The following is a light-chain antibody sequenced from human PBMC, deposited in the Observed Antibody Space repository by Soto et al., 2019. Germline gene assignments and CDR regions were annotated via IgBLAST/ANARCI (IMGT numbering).Light chain of an antibody. V-gene: IGKV3-20*01. J-gene: IGKJ1*01. CDR1: QSVSNSY. CDR2: GAS. CDR3: QQYGSSPRT. Sequence: EIVLTQSPGTLSLSPGERATLSCRASQSVSNSYLAWYQQKPGQAPRLLIYGASSRATGIPDRFSGSGSGTDFTLSISRLEPDDFAVYYCQQYGSSPRTFGQGTKV.